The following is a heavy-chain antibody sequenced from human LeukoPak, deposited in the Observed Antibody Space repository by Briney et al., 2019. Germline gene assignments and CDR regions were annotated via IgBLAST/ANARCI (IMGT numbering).Heavy chain of an antibody. Sequence: GGSLRLSCAASGFTFSDYYMSWFRQAPGKGLEWVGFIRSKAYGGTTEYAASVKGRFTISRDDSKSIAYLQMNSLKTEDTAVYYCTRGGSSSSWYVYWGQGTLVTVSS. D-gene: IGHD6-13*01. CDR2: IRSKAYGGTT. J-gene: IGHJ4*02. CDR3: TRGGSSSSWYVY. V-gene: IGHV3-49*03. CDR1: GFTFSDYY.